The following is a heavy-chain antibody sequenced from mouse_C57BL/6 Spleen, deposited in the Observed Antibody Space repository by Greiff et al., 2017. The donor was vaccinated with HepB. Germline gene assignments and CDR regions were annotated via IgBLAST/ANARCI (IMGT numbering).Heavy chain of an antibody. V-gene: IGHV1-82*01. CDR3: ARYDCLD. J-gene: IGHJ1*03. D-gene: IGHD2-12*01. CDR2: IYPGDGDT. CDR1: GYAFSSSW. Sequence: QVQLQQSGPELVKPGASVKISCKASGYAFSSSWMNWVKQRPGKGLEWIGRIYPGDGDTNYNGKFKGKATLTADKSSSTAYMQLSSLTSEDSAVYFCARYDCLDWGTGTTVTVSS.